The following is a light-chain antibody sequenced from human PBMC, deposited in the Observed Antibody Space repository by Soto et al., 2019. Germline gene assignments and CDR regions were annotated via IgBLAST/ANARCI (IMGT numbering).Light chain of an antibody. CDR2: DAS. V-gene: IGKV3-20*01. J-gene: IGKJ4*01. CDR1: QTVRNNY. Sequence: EIVLTQSPGTLSLSPGERATLSCRASQTVRNNYLAWYQQKPGQAPRLLIYDASSRATGIPDRFSGGGSGTDFSRTISRLEPDDFAVYYCQQFSSYPLTFGGGTKVEIK. CDR3: QQFSSYPLT.